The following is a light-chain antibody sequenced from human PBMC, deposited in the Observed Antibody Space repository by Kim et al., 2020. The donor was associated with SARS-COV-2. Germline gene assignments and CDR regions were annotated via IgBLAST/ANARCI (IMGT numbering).Light chain of an antibody. CDR1: KLGDKY. CDR2: QDS. CDR3: QAWDSSTEV. J-gene: IGLJ2*01. V-gene: IGLV3-1*01. Sequence: SYELTQPPSVSVSPGQTASITCSGDKLGDKYACWYQQKPGQSPVLVIYQDSKRPSGIPERFSGSNSGNTATLTINGTQAMDEADYYCQAWDSSTEVFGGGTQLTVL.